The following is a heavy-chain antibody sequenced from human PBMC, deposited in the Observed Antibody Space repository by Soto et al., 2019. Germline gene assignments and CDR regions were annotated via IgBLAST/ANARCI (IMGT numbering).Heavy chain of an antibody. J-gene: IGHJ6*01. CDR2: ISAYDDNT. Sequence: QAQLVQSGPEVKKPGASVKVSCKASGYRFTSYGISWVRQAPGQGLEWLGWISAYDDNTKYAQTLQGRVSMSTDTSTNTAYMELRSLRSDDTAMYHCARGGYYDSSGSRNYHYYGMNVW. CDR1: GYRFTSYG. CDR3: ARGGYYDSSGSRNYHYYGMNV. V-gene: IGHV1-18*01. D-gene: IGHD3-22*01.